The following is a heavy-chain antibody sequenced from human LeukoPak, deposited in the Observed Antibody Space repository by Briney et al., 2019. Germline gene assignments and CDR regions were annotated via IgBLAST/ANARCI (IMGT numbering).Heavy chain of an antibody. Sequence: PSETLSLTCTVSGGSISSYYWSWIRQPPGKGLEWIGYIYYSGSTNYNPSLKSRVTISVDTSKNQFSLKLSSVTAADTAVYYCARVTSGYSGSWYVDYWGQGTLVTVSS. CDR3: ARVTSGYSGSWYVDY. V-gene: IGHV4-59*01. CDR2: IYYSGST. J-gene: IGHJ4*02. CDR1: GGSISSYY. D-gene: IGHD6-13*01.